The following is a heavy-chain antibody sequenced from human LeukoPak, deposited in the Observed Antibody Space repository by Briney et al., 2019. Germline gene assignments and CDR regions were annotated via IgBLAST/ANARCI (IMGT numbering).Heavy chain of an antibody. CDR3: ARDAEYSSGWDYFDY. J-gene: IGHJ4*02. CDR1: GGSISSGSYY. CDR2: IYYSGST. Sequence: SGTLSLTCTVSGGSISSGSYYWAWIRQPPGRGLEWIGYIYYSGSTNYNPSLKSRVTISVDTSKNQFSLKLSSVTAADTAVYYCARDAEYSSGWDYFDYWGQGTLVTVSS. V-gene: IGHV4-61*01. D-gene: IGHD6-19*01.